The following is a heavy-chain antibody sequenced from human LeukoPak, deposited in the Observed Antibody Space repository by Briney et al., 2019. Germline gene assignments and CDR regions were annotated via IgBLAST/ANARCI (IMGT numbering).Heavy chain of an antibody. D-gene: IGHD6-13*01. V-gene: IGHV2-70*11. Sequence: ESGPTLVNPTQTLTLTCTFSGFSLSTSGMCVSWIRQPPGKALEWLARIDWDDDKYYSTSLKTRLTISKDTSKNQVVLTMTNMDPVDTATYYCARSQGIAAGPPTGSYYMDVWGKGTTVTVSS. J-gene: IGHJ6*03. CDR2: IDWDDDK. CDR3: ARSQGIAAGPPTGSYYMDV. CDR1: GFSLSTSGMC.